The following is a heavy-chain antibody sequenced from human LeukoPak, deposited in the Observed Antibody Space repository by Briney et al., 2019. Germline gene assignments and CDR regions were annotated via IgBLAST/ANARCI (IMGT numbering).Heavy chain of an antibody. D-gene: IGHD6-6*01. CDR3: ASSHPHSSSIDY. J-gene: IGHJ4*02. Sequence: GASVKVSCKVSGYSFVEYDINWVRQVPGQGLEWMGWMNPKTGNTGYAQKFEGRVTLTREPYGYTAFMELTSLRSEDTAVYYCASSHPHSSSIDYWGQGTLVTVSS. CDR2: MNPKTGNT. CDR1: GYSFVEYD. V-gene: IGHV1-8*01.